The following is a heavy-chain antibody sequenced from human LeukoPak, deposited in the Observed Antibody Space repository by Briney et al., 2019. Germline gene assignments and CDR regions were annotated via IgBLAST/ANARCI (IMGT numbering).Heavy chain of an antibody. CDR2: IYYSGST. V-gene: IGHV4-59*08. Sequence: SESLSLTCTVSGGSISSHYWSWIRQPPGKGLEWIGYIYYSGSTNYNPSLKSRVTISVDMSKNQFSLKLTSVTAADTAVYYCASLPAAGSIPIDYWGQGTLVTASS. J-gene: IGHJ4*02. D-gene: IGHD6-13*01. CDR1: GGSISSHY. CDR3: ASLPAAGSIPIDY.